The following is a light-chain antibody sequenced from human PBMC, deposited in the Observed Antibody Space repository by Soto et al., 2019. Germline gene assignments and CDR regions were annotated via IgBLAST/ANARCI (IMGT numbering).Light chain of an antibody. CDR2: DAS. J-gene: IGKJ5*01. CDR1: QSIDTW. CDR3: QQHNSFSIT. Sequence: DIPMTQSPSTLSASFGGTVTITCRASQSIDTWLAWHQQKPGRAPKLLIYDASILESGVPSRFSGSGSGTEFTLTINSLQADDFATYYCQQHNSFSITFGQGTRLEIK. V-gene: IGKV1-5*01.